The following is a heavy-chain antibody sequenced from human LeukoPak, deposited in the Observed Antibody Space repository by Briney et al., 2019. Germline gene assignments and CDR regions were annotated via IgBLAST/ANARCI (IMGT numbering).Heavy chain of an antibody. V-gene: IGHV1-2*02. CDR3: ASTELPGPFGI. Sequence: ASVKVSCKASGYTFTSYGINWVRQAPGQGLEWMGWINTNNGNATYVQEFPGRVIITMDTSISTAYLQLSRLRSDDTAVYYCASTELPGPFGIWGQGTMVTVSS. J-gene: IGHJ3*02. D-gene: IGHD2-2*01. CDR1: GYTFTSYG. CDR2: INTNNGNA.